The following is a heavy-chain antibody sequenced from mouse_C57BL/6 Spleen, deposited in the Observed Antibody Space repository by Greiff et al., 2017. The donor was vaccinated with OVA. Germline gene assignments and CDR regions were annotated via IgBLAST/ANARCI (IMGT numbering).Heavy chain of an antibody. CDR2: INPYNGGT. Sequence: VQLQQSGPVLVKPGASVKMSCKASGYTFTDYYMNWVKQSHGKSLEWIGGINPYNGGTSYNQKFKGKATLTVDKSSSTAYMELNSLTSEDSAVYYCARSPDYFDYWGQGTTLTVSA. CDR1: GYTFTDYY. J-gene: IGHJ2*01. CDR3: ARSPDYFDY. V-gene: IGHV1-19*01.